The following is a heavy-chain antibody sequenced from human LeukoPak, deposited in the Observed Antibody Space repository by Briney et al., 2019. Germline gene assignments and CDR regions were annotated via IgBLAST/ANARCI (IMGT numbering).Heavy chain of an antibody. CDR1: GGSISSYY. J-gene: IGHJ4*02. D-gene: IGHD6-13*01. CDR2: IYYSGST. V-gene: IGHV4-59*01. CDR3: ARGGYSYSSSWYYFDY. Sequence: SETLSLTCTVSGGSISSYYWSWIRQSPGKGLEWIGYIYYSGSTNYNPSLESRVTMSVDTSKNQFSLELSSVTAADTAVYPCARGGYSYSSSWYYFDYWGQGALVTVSS.